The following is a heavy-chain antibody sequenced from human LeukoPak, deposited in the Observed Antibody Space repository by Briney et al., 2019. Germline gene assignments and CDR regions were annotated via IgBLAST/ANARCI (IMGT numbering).Heavy chain of an antibody. J-gene: IGHJ4*02. D-gene: IGHD3-10*01. Sequence: ASVKVSCKASGYTFTSYYMHWVRQAPGQGLEWMGWINPNSGGTNYAQKFQGRVTMTRDTSISTAYMELSRLRSDDTAVYYCARVNHYGSGSYYNGLSYWGQGTLVTVSS. CDR1: GYTFTSYY. V-gene: IGHV1-2*02. CDR2: INPNSGGT. CDR3: ARVNHYGSGSYYNGLSY.